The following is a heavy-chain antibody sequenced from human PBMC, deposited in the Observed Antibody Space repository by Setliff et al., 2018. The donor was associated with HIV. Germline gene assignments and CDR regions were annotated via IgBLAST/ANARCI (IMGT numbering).Heavy chain of an antibody. D-gene: IGHD3-3*01. V-gene: IGHV3-30*03. CDR2: TSYDGSNK. CDR1: GFTFSSYS. CDR3: ARGRVLEWLLNH. J-gene: IGHJ4*02. Sequence: PGGSLRLSCAASGFTFSSYSMNWVRQAPGKGLEWVAVTSYDGSNKYYADSVKGRLTISRDGSKNMVFLQMNSLRVDDTAVYYCARGRVLEWLLNHWGQGTRVTVSS.